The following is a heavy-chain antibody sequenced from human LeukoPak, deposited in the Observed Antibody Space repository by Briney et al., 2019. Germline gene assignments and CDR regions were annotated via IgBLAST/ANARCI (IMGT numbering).Heavy chain of an antibody. CDR3: ARNLIPEQLVVNF. CDR2: IYYTGST. Sequence: EASETLSLTCTVSGGSISNYYWNWIRQPPGKGLEWIGYIYYTGSTNYNPSLKSRVTMSVDTSKNQFSLNLKSVTPEDTAMYYCARNLIPEQLVVNFWGQGTLVTVSS. J-gene: IGHJ4*02. D-gene: IGHD6-13*01. CDR1: GGSISNYY. V-gene: IGHV4-59*01.